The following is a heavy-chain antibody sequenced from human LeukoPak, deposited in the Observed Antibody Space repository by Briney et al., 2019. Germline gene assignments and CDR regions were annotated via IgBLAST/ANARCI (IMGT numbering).Heavy chain of an antibody. CDR3: AKVDRGDYSSSPVPYYNYYMNV. Sequence: PGGSLRLSCAASGFTFSYYSMNWVRQAPGRGLEWVSCISSSSSLIFYSDSVRGRFTISRDNAKSLLYLHMNSLRVEDTAVYYCAKVDRGDYSSSPVPYYNYYMNVWGKGTTVTVSS. D-gene: IGHD6-13*01. CDR2: ISSSSSLI. CDR1: GFTFSYYS. V-gene: IGHV3-21*01. J-gene: IGHJ6*03.